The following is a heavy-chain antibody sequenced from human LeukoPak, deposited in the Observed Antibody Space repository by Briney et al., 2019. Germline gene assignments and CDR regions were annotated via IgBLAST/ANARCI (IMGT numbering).Heavy chain of an antibody. Sequence: ASVKVSCKASGYTFTSYDINWVRQATGQGLEWMGWMNPNSGNTGYAQEFQGRVTITRDTSASTAYMELSSLRSEDMAVYYCARGPLVGATDFDYWGQGTLVSVSS. CDR3: ARGPLVGATDFDY. D-gene: IGHD1-26*01. CDR1: GYTFTSYD. J-gene: IGHJ4*02. V-gene: IGHV1-8*01. CDR2: MNPNSGNT.